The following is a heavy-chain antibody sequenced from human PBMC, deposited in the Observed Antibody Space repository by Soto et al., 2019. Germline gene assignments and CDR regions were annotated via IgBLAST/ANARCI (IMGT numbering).Heavy chain of an antibody. D-gene: IGHD3-9*01. J-gene: IGHJ4*02. CDR3: ARGVGSSPPRY. CDR1: GGSISDYY. Sequence: SETLSLTCTISGGSISDYYWSWIRQSPRQGLEWIGYVYDNGRPYYSPSLKSRVTISADTSKNQISLKLTSATAADTAVYYCARGVGSSPPRYWGRGTLVTVSS. CDR2: VYDNGRP. V-gene: IGHV4-59*01.